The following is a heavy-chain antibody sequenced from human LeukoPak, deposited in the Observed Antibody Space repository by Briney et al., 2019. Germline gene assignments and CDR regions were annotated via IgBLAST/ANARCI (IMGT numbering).Heavy chain of an antibody. CDR3: AKDRTYYDFWSGYSPVDY. Sequence: GGSLRLSCAASGFTFSSYAMSWVRQAPGKGLEWVSAISGSGGSTYYADSVKGRFTISRDNSKNTLYLQMNSLRAEDTAVYYCAKDRTYYDFWSGYSPVDYWGQGTLVTVSS. D-gene: IGHD3-3*01. V-gene: IGHV3-23*01. J-gene: IGHJ4*02. CDR2: ISGSGGST. CDR1: GFTFSSYA.